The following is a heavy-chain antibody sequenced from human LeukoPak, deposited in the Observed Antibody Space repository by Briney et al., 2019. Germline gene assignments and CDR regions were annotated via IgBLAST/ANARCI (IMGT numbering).Heavy chain of an antibody. D-gene: IGHD5-12*01. CDR3: ARTYDSGDY. V-gene: IGHV3-66*02. CDR2: IYSGGST. J-gene: IGHJ4*02. Sequence: GGSLRLSCAASGFTVRSNYMSWVRQAPGKGLEGVSVIYSGGSTYYADSVKGRFTISRDNSKNTLYLQMNSLRAEDTAVYYCARTYDSGDYWGQGTLVTVSS. CDR1: GFTVRSNY.